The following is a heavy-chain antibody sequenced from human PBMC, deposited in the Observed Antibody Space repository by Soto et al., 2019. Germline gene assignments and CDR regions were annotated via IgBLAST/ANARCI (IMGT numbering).Heavy chain of an antibody. J-gene: IGHJ4*02. CDR2: IYWNDDK. Sequence: GSGPTLVNPPQTPTLGCTLCGVSLRTSEVGVGWIRQPPGKDLEWLALIYWNDDKRYSPSLKSRLTINKDTSKNQVVLTMTNVDPVDTATYYCAHIHGYSSSWYPFDYWGQGTLVTVSS. CDR3: AHIHGYSSSWYPFDY. V-gene: IGHV2-5*01. D-gene: IGHD6-13*01. CDR1: GVSLRTSEVG.